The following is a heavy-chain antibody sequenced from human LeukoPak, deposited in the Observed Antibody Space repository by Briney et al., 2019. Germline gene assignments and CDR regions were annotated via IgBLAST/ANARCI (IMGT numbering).Heavy chain of an antibody. CDR1: GLSITYDTYY. Sequence: SEALSLTCTVSGLSITYDTYYWAWIRQPPGKGLEWIGSIYASGSTYYSPSLKSRVIISVDTSKNHFSLTLSAVTAADAAVYYCARDPRGRYEDWFDPWGQGTLVTVSS. V-gene: IGHV4-39*07. J-gene: IGHJ5*02. CDR3: ARDPRGRYEDWFDP. D-gene: IGHD1-26*01. CDR2: IYASGST.